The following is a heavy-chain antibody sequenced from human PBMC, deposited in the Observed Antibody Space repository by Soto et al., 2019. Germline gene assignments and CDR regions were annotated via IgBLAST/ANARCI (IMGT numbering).Heavy chain of an antibody. D-gene: IGHD3-16*01. V-gene: IGHV4-30-4*01. J-gene: IGHJ5*02. Sequence: QVQLQESGPGLVKPSQTLSLTCTVSGGSISSGDYYWSWIRQPPGKGLEWIGYIYYSGSTYYNPSLKSRVTISVDTSKNQSYLKLSSVTAADTAVYYCARVYVVGLGDEPNWFDPWGQGTLVTVSS. CDR3: ARVYVVGLGDEPNWFDP. CDR2: IYYSGST. CDR1: GGSISSGDYY.